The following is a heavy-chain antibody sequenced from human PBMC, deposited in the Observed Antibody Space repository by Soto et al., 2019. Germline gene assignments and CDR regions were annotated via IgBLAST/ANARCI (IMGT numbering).Heavy chain of an antibody. D-gene: IGHD5-18*01. CDR3: ASTTTRRYSYGPH. J-gene: IGHJ4*02. CDR2: INHSGST. V-gene: IGHV4-34*01. CDR1: GGSFSGYY. Sequence: SETLSLTCAVYGGSFSGYYWSWIRQPPGKGLEWIGEINHSGSTNYNPSLKSRVTISVDTPKNQFSLKLSSVTAADTAVYYCASTTTRRYSYGPHWDQGTLVTVSS.